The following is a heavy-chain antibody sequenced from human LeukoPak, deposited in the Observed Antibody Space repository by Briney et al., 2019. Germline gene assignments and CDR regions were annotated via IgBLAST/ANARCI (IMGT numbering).Heavy chain of an antibody. Sequence: GASVKVSCKASGYTFASYVISWVRQAPGQGLEWMGWISAYNGNTNYAQKLQGRVTMTTDTSTSTAYMELRSLRSDDTAVYYCARVRTHPEYCSGGSCYGGDYWGQGTLVTVSS. D-gene: IGHD2-15*01. CDR2: ISAYNGNT. V-gene: IGHV1-18*01. CDR1: GYTFASYV. CDR3: ARVRTHPEYCSGGSCYGGDY. J-gene: IGHJ4*02.